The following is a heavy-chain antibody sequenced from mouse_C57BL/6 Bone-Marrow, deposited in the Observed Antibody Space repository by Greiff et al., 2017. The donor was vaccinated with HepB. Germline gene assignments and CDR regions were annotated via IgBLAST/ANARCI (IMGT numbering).Heavy chain of an antibody. CDR3: TDSRRDWYFDV. D-gene: IGHD1-1*01. CDR2: IDPENGDT. V-gene: IGHV14-4*01. Sequence: EVKLQESGAELVRPGASVKLSCTASGFNIKDDYMHWVKQRPEQGLEWIGWIDPENGDTEYASKFQGKATITADTSSNTAYLQLSSLTSEDTAVYYCTDSRRDWYFDVWGTGTTVTVSS. CDR1: GFNIKDDY. J-gene: IGHJ1*03.